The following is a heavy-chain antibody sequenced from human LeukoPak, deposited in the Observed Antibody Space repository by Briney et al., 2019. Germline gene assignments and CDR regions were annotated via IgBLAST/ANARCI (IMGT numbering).Heavy chain of an antibody. CDR2: IHYSGST. J-gene: IGHJ6*04. CDR1: GDSISSHY. CDR3: ARDQGWGVAYGMDV. D-gene: IGHD1-26*01. V-gene: IGHV4-59*11. Sequence: PSETLSLTCSVSGDSISSHYWSWMRQPPGKGLEGIGNIHYSGSTNYNTSLESRVTISVDTSKNQFSLKLTSVTAADTAVYYCARDQGWGVAYGMDVWGKGTTVTVSS.